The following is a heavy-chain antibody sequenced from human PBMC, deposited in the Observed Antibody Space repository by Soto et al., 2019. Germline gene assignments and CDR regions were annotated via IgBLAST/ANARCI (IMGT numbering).Heavy chain of an antibody. CDR1: GYTFTSYA. D-gene: IGHD3-3*01. CDR2: INAGNGNT. V-gene: IGHV1-3*01. J-gene: IGHJ5*02. CDR3: ARDKEYYDFWSGLGWFDP. Sequence: GASVKVSCKASGYTFTSYAMHWVRQAPGQRLEWMGWINAGNGNTKYSQKFQGRVTITRDTSASTAYMELSSLRSEDTAVYYCARDKEYYDFWSGLGWFDPWRQGTLVTVSS.